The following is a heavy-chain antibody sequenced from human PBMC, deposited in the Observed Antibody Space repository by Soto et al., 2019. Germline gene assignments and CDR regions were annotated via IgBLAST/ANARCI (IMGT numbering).Heavy chain of an antibody. J-gene: IGHJ3*01. CDR3: ARRGSR. Sequence: GGSLRLSCAASGFTFSSSEMYWVRQAPGKGLEWISYIHPGGQTIFYAESVKGRFTISRDNAKHSVYLQMNSLRAEDTAVYYCARRGSRWGRGTKVTFS. CDR1: GFTFSSSE. D-gene: IGHD2-15*01. V-gene: IGHV3-48*03. CDR2: IHPGGQTI.